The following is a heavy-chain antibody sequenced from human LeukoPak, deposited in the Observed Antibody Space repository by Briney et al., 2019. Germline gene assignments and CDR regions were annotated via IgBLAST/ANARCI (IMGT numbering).Heavy chain of an antibody. CDR1: GDSISSSSSY. Sequence: KSSETLSLTCTVSGDSISSSSSYWGWIRQPPGKGLEWIGSIYYSGNTYYNTSLKSRVTISVDTSKNQFSLKLSSVTAADTAVYYCARGGRYFDWFLDYWGQGTLVTVSS. D-gene: IGHD3-9*01. J-gene: IGHJ4*02. CDR3: ARGGRYFDWFLDY. CDR2: IYYSGNT. V-gene: IGHV4-39*07.